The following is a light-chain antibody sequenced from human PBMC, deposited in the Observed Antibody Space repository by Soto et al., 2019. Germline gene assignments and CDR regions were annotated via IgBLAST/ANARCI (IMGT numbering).Light chain of an antibody. CDR3: CSYAGSSSSI. CDR2: EVT. V-gene: IGLV2-23*02. J-gene: IGLJ1*01. Sequence: QSVLTQPASVSGSPGQSITISCSGTSSDVGTYNLVSWYQQYPGKAPRLMIYEVTKRPSGVSNRFSGSKSGNTASLRISGLQPEDEADYYCCSYAGSSSSIFGTGTKLTVL. CDR1: SSDVGTYNL.